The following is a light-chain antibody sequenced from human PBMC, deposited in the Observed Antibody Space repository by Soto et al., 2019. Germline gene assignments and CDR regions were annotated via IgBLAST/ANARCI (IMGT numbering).Light chain of an antibody. V-gene: IGLV2-14*01. J-gene: IGLJ3*02. CDR2: EVS. CDR3: SSYTSSATWV. Sequence: QSALTQPASVSGSPGQSITISCTGTSSDVGGYNYVSWYQQYPGKAPKLMIYEVSNRPSGVSNRFSGFKSGNAASLTISGLQNEDEADYYCSSYTSSATWVFGGGTKLTVL. CDR1: SSDVGGYNY.